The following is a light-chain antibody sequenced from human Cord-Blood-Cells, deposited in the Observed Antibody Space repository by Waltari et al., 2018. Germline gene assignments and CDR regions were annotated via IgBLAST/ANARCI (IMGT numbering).Light chain of an antibody. CDR3: QQRSNWRT. J-gene: IGKJ2*02. CDR2: DAS. V-gene: IGKV3-11*01. CDR1: QSVSSY. Sequence: EIVLTQSPATLSLSPGERATLPCRASQSVSSYLAWYQQKPGQAPRLLIYDASNRATGIPARFSGSGSGTDCTLTISSLEPEDFAVYYCQQRSNWRTFGQGTKLEIK.